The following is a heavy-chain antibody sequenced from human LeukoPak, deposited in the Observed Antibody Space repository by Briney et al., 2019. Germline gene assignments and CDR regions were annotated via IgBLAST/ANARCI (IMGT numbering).Heavy chain of an antibody. J-gene: IGHJ4*02. CDR3: AVVGVVVPAATPFEY. CDR2: ISAYNGNT. V-gene: IGHV1-18*01. Sequence: ASVKVSCKASGYTVTSYGIRWVRQAPGQGLEWMGWISAYNGNTNYAQKLQGRVTMTTDTSTSTAYMELRSLRSDDTAVYYCAVVGVVVPAATPFEYWGQGTLVTVSS. CDR1: GYTVTSYG. D-gene: IGHD2-2*01.